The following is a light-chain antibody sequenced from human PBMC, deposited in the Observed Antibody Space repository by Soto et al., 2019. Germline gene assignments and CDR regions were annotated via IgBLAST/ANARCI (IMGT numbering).Light chain of an antibody. Sequence: IHMTQSPSTLSAYVGDRVTITCRASQSISSWLAWYQQKPGKAPKLLIYKASTLQSGVPSRFSGSGSGTEFTLAISSLQPDDSATYYCQQYNDNWTFGQGTKVDIK. CDR1: QSISSW. CDR3: QQYNDNWT. V-gene: IGKV1-5*03. CDR2: KAS. J-gene: IGKJ1*01.